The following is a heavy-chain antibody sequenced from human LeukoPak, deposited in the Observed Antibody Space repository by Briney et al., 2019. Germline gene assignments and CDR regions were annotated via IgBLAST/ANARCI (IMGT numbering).Heavy chain of an antibody. J-gene: IGHJ4*02. D-gene: IGHD6-19*01. V-gene: IGHV3-33*08. CDR2: IWYDGSNK. Sequence: GGSLRLSCAASGFTFSSYWMHWVRQAPGKGLEWVAVIWYDGSNKYYADSVKGRFTISRDNSKNTLYLQMNSLRAEDTAVYYCAGDEGQWLVRPHYYFDYWGQGTLVTVSS. CDR1: GFTFSSYW. CDR3: AGDEGQWLVRPHYYFDY.